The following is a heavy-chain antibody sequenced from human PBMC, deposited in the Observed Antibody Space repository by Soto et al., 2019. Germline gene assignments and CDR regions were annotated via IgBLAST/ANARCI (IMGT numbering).Heavy chain of an antibody. Sequence: GASVKVSCKSSGGTFSSYAISWVRQAPGQGLEWMGGIIPIFGTSNYAQKFQGRVTITADKSTSTAYMELSSLRSEDTAVYYCARAKLDRRGFDYWGQGTLVTVSS. CDR3: ARAKLDRRGFDY. CDR1: GGTFSSYA. CDR2: IIPIFGTS. V-gene: IGHV1-69*06. J-gene: IGHJ4*02. D-gene: IGHD3-10*01.